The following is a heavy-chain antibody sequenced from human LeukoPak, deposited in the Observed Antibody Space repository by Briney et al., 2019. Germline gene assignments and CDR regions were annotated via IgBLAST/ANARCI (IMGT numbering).Heavy chain of an antibody. CDR2: ISGSGGST. Sequence: SGGALRLSCAASGFTFSSYAMSCVRQAPGKGLEWVSAISGSGGSTYYADSVKGRFTISRDNSKNTLYLQMNSLRAEDTAVYYCARTHDYGDCWFDPWGQGTLVTVSS. CDR3: ARTHDYGDCWFDP. CDR1: GFTFSSYA. D-gene: IGHD4-17*01. V-gene: IGHV3-23*01. J-gene: IGHJ5*02.